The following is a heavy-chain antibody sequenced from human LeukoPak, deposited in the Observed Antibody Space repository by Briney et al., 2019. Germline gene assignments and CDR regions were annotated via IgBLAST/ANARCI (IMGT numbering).Heavy chain of an antibody. CDR1: GFTFSSYG. V-gene: IGHV3-23*01. D-gene: IGHD2-15*01. CDR2: ISGSGGST. Sequence: GGSLRLSCAASGFTFSSYGMSWVRQTPGKGLERVSAISGSGGSTYYADSVKGRFTISRDNAKNSLYLQMNSLRAEDTAVYYCAKTAASMDVWGKGITVTVSS. CDR3: AKTAASMDV. J-gene: IGHJ6*03.